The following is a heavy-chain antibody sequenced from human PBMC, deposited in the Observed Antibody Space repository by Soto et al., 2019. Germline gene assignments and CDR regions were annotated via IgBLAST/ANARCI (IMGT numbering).Heavy chain of an antibody. D-gene: IGHD3-3*01. Sequence: QVQLVESGGDLVKPGGSLRLSCAASGFTFSDYYMSWIRQAPGKGLEWVSYINGSGDNIYHADSVKGRFTISRDNAKNSLHLQMNSLRAEDTAVYYCARAHVDFWSGYYGYWGQGTLVTVSS. CDR3: ARAHVDFWSGYYGY. CDR1: GFTFSDYY. V-gene: IGHV3-11*01. CDR2: INGSGDNI. J-gene: IGHJ4*02.